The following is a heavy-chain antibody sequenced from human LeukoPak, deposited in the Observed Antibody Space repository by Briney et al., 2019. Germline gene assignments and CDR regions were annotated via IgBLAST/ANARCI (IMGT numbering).Heavy chain of an antibody. CDR3: ARVSSQIAAAGGQYYYYYYMDV. D-gene: IGHD6-13*01. V-gene: IGHV4-4*07. J-gene: IGHJ6*03. CDR1: GGSISSYD. CDR2: MYTSGST. Sequence: PSETLSLTCTVSGGSISSYDWSWMRQPAGKGLEWIGRMYTSGSTNYNPSLKSRVTMSVDTSKNQFSLKLSSVTATDTAVYYCARVSSQIAAAGGQYYYYYYMDVWGKGTTVTISS.